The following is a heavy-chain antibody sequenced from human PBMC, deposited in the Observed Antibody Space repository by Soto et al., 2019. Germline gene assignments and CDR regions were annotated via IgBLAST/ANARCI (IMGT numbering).Heavy chain of an antibody. CDR2: ISYDGANK. J-gene: IGHJ6*02. V-gene: IGHV3-30-3*01. Sequence: QVQLVESGGGVVQPGRSLRLSCAASGFTFSSYAMHWVRQAPGKGLEWVAVISYDGANKYYADSVKGRFTISRDSSKNTLYLQLNRLRAEDTAVYFCARGGYCNSTSCYRCGMDVWGQGTTVTVSS. D-gene: IGHD2-2*03. CDR3: ARGGYCNSTSCYRCGMDV. CDR1: GFTFSSYA.